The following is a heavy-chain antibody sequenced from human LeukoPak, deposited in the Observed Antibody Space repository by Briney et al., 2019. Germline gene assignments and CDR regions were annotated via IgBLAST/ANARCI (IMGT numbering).Heavy chain of an antibody. J-gene: IGHJ4*02. CDR3: AKGGTNTVVVPAAKY. V-gene: IGHV3-48*03. CDR2: ISSSGSTI. CDR1: GFTFSSYE. Sequence: QPGGSLRLSCAASGFTFSSYEMNWVRQAPGKGLEWVSYISSSGSTIYYADSVKGRFTISRGNAKNSLYLQMNSLRAEDTAVYYCAKGGTNTVVVPAAKYWGQGTLVTVSS. D-gene: IGHD2-2*01.